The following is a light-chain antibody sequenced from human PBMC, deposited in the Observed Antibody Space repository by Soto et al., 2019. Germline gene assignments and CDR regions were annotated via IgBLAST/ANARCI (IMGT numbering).Light chain of an antibody. CDR3: AAWDDSLSVLVV. Sequence: QSVLTQPPSASGTPGQRVTISCSGSSSNIGSNYVYWYQQLPGTAPKLLIYRNNQRPSGVPDRFSGSKSGTSASLAISGLRSEDEADYYCAAWDDSLSVLVVFGGGTKLTV. CDR1: SSNIGSNY. J-gene: IGLJ2*01. V-gene: IGLV1-47*01. CDR2: RNN.